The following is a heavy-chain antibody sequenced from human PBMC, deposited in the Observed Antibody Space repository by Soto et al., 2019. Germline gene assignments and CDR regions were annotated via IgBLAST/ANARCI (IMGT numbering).Heavy chain of an antibody. V-gene: IGHV3-64*01. CDR3: ARGVSLTGLDS. D-gene: IGHD3-16*01. CDR1: GFTFSNYA. CDR2: INSNGGTT. Sequence: EVLLVESGGDLVQPGGSLRLSCAASGFTFSNYAMHWVRQAPGKGLEYVSAINSNGGTTYYANSVKGRFTISRDNSRNTLYLQVGSLRADDTALDYCARGVSLTGLDSWGQGTLVTVSS. J-gene: IGHJ5*01.